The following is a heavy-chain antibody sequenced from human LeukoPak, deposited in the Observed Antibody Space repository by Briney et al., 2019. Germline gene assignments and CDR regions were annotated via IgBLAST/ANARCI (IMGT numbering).Heavy chain of an antibody. CDR1: GFTFSSYA. CDR2: ISGSGGST. J-gene: IGHJ4*02. Sequence: GGSLRLSCAASGFTFSSYAMSWVRQAPGKGLEWVSAISGSGGSTYYADSVKGRFTISRDNSKNTVYLQMNSLRAEDTAVYYCARDRPVTPLGYWGQGTLVTVSS. D-gene: IGHD3-16*01. V-gene: IGHV3-23*01. CDR3: ARDRPVTPLGY.